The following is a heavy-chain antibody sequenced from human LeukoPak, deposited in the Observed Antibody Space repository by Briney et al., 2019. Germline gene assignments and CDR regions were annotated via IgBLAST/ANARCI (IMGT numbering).Heavy chain of an antibody. V-gene: IGHV3-33*01. CDR3: ARDYGSGVEYFDY. Sequence: GGSLRLSCAASGFIFRSYGMHWVRQAPGKGLEWVAVIWHDGINKYYADSVKGRFSISRDNSKNTLYLQMNSLRAEDTAVYYCARDYGSGVEYFDYSGQGTLVTVSS. CDR1: GFIFRSYG. CDR2: IWHDGINK. D-gene: IGHD3-10*01. J-gene: IGHJ4*02.